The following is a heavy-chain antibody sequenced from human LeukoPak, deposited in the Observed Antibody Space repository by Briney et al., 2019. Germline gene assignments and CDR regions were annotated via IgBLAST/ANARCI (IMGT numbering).Heavy chain of an antibody. CDR3: ARDLRMVATWWSDY. V-gene: IGHV3-23*01. CDR2: ISGSGDST. D-gene: IGHD5-12*01. CDR1: GFTFSSYA. J-gene: IGHJ4*02. Sequence: GGSLRLSCAASGFTFSSYAMSWVRRAPGKGLEWVSAISGSGDSTYYADSVKGRFSISRDHSKNTLYLQMSSLRAEDTAVYYCARDLRMVATWWSDYWGQGTLVTVSS.